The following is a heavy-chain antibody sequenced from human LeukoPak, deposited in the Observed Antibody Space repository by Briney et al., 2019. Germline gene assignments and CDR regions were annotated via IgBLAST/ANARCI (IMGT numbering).Heavy chain of an antibody. CDR2: INWNGGST. CDR1: GFTFDDYG. Sequence: GGSLRLSCAASGFTFDDYGMSWVRQAPGKGLEWVSGINWNGGSTGYADSVEGRFTISRDNAKNSLYLQMNSLRAEDTALYYCARDTLYDSSGYHYFDYWGQGTLVTVSS. V-gene: IGHV3-20*04. J-gene: IGHJ4*02. D-gene: IGHD3-22*01. CDR3: ARDTLYDSSGYHYFDY.